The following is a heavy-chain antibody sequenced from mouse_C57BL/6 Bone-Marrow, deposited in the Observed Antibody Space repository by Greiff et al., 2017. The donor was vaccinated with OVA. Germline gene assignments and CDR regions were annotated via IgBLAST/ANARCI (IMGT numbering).Heavy chain of an antibody. D-gene: IGHD2-5*01. CDR2: IYPGNSDT. CDR3: TRLYSKNWYFDV. V-gene: IGHV1-5*01. J-gene: IGHJ1*03. Sequence: EVQLQQSGTVLARPGASVKMSCKTSGYTFTSYWMHWVKQRPGQGLEWIGAIYPGNSDTSYNQKFKGKAKLTAATSASTAYMELSSLTNEDSAVYYCTRLYSKNWYFDVWGTGTTGTVSA. CDR1: GYTFTSYW.